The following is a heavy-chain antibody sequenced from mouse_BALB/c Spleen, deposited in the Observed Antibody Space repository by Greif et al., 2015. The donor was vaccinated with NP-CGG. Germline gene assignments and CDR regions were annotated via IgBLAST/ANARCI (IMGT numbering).Heavy chain of an antibody. Sequence: VKLMESGPGLGAPSQSLSITCTVSGFSLTSYGVHWVRQPPGKGLEWLGVIWAGGSTNYNSALMSRLSISKDNSKSXVFLKMTSLQTDDTAMYYCATAYYRYDGPYAMDYWGPGTSVTVSS. J-gene: IGHJ4*01. CDR2: IWAGGST. D-gene: IGHD2-14*01. CDR3: ATAYYRYDGPYAMDY. CDR1: GFSLTSYG. V-gene: IGHV2-9*02.